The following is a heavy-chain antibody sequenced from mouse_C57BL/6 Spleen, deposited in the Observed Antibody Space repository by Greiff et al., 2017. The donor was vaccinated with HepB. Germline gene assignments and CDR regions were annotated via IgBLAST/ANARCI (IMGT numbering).Heavy chain of an antibody. D-gene: IGHD2-4*01. V-gene: IGHV5-16*01. Sequence: DVKLVESEGGLVQPGSSMKLSCTASGFTFSDYYMAWVRQVPEKGLEWVANINYDGSSTYYLDSLKSRFIISRDNAKNILYLQMSSLKSEDTATYYCARDLYDYDGGYYAMDYWGQGTSVTVSS. J-gene: IGHJ4*01. CDR1: GFTFSDYY. CDR3: ARDLYDYDGGYYAMDY. CDR2: INYDGSST.